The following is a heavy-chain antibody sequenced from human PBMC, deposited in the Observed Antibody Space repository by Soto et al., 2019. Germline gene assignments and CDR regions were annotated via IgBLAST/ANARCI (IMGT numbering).Heavy chain of an antibody. CDR1: GGSVSSGSYY. J-gene: IGHJ4*02. D-gene: IGHD4-17*01. Sequence: SETLSLTCTVSGGSVSSGSYYWSWIRQPPGKGLEWIGYIYYSGSTNYNPSLKSRVTISVDTSKNQFSLKLSSVTAADTAVYYCARLPPVYGDSYPHWGQGTLVTVSS. CDR3: ARLPPVYGDSYPH. V-gene: IGHV4-61*01. CDR2: IYYSGST.